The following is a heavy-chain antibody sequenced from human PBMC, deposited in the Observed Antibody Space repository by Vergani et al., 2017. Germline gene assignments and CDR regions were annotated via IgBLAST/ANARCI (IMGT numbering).Heavy chain of an antibody. D-gene: IGHD2-8*01. CDR2: IIPIFGTA. J-gene: IGHJ4*02. V-gene: IGHV1-69*06. CDR3: ARQMVAQPMYDFDY. CDR1: GGTFSSYA. Sequence: QVQLVQSGAEVKKPGSSVKVSCKASGGTFSSYAISGVRQAPGQGFEWMGGIIPIFGTANYAQKFQGIVTITADKSTSTAYMELSSLRAEDTAVYYCARQMVAQPMYDFDYWGQGTLVTVSS.